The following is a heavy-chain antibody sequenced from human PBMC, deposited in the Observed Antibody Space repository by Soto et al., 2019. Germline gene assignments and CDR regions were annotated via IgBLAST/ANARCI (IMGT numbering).Heavy chain of an antibody. Sequence: ASVKVSCKASGYTFTSYDINWVRQATGQGLEWMGWMNPSSGNTGYAQKFQGRVTMTRNTSISTAYMELSSLRSEDTAVYYCARVRVLLWFGELSYYYGMDVWGQGTTVTVSS. J-gene: IGHJ6*02. CDR2: MNPSSGNT. CDR1: GYTFTSYD. CDR3: ARVRVLLWFGELSYYYGMDV. D-gene: IGHD3-10*01. V-gene: IGHV1-8*01.